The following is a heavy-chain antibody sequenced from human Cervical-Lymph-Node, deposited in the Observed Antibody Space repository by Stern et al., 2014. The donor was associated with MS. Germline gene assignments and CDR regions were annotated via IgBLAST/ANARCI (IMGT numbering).Heavy chain of an antibody. Sequence: VQLVESGGAVVQPGRSLRLSCAASGFTFSSYGMHWVRQAPGQGLEWVTVISYDGNHKYYAASVKCLFTISRDNSKNTLHLQMNSVTPDDTAIDYCARDYEDTSMLFDHWGQGTLVTVSS. CDR1: GFTFSSYG. CDR3: ARDYEDTSMLFDH. V-gene: IGHV3-30*03. D-gene: IGHD2-8*01. CDR2: ISYDGNHK. J-gene: IGHJ4*02.